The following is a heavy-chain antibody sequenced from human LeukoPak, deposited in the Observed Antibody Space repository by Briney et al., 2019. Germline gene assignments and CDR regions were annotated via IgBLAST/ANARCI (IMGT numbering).Heavy chain of an antibody. CDR1: GFTFSSYW. J-gene: IGHJ4*02. D-gene: IGHD5-12*01. CDR2: IKQDGSEK. CDR3: ARESVATITDQSFLFDY. Sequence: GGPLRLSCAASGFTFSSYWMSWVRQAPGKGLEWVANIKQDGSEKYYVDSVKGRFTISRDNAKNSLYLQMNSLRAEDTAVYYCARESVATITDQSFLFDYWGQGTLVTVSS. V-gene: IGHV3-7*01.